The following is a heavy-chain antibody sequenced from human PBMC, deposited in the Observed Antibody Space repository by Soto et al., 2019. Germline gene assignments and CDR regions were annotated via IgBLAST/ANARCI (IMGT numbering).Heavy chain of an antibody. V-gene: IGHV3-23*01. CDR3: AKVIYSSGWYEWREYFQH. CDR2: ISGSGGST. D-gene: IGHD6-19*01. J-gene: IGHJ1*01. CDR1: GFTFSSYA. Sequence: EVQLLESGGGLVQPGGSLRLSCAASGFTFSSYAMSWVRQAPGKGLEWVSAISGSGGSTYYADSVKGRFTISRDNSKNTLYLEMNSLRAEDTAVYYCAKVIYSSGWYEWREYFQHWGQGTLVTVSS.